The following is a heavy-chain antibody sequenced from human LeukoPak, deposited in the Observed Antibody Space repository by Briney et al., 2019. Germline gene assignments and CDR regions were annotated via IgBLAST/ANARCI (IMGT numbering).Heavy chain of an antibody. CDR3: AKAPVTTCRGAFCYPFDY. D-gene: IGHD2-15*01. V-gene: IGHV3-30*02. Sequence: GGSLRLSCAASGFTFRSYVMHWVRQAPGKGLEWGAFIRYDGSDKYYADSVKGRFTISRDSSKNTLFLQMNRLRPEDAAVYYCAKAPVTTCRGAFCYPFDYWGLGTLVTVSS. CDR2: IRYDGSDK. CDR1: GFTFRSYV. J-gene: IGHJ4*02.